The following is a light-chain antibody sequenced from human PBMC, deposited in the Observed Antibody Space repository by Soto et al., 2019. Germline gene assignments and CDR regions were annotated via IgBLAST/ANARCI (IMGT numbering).Light chain of an antibody. CDR1: QSLSVSY. Sequence: EIVLTQSPGTLSLSPGDRATLSCRASQSLSVSYMAWYQQRPGQAPRLLIYGTSTRAAGVPDRFSGSGSGTDFTLAISRLEPEDFSVYYCHQCGDSPQTFGQGTPVEI. CDR3: HQCGDSPQT. CDR2: GTS. J-gene: IGKJ1*01. V-gene: IGKV3-20*01.